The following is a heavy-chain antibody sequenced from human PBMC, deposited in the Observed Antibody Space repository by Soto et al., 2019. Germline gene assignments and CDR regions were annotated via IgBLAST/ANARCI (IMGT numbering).Heavy chain of an antibody. Sequence: EVQLVESGGGLVKPGGSLRLSCAASGFSFSYAWMSWVRQAPGKGLEWVGRVKSMTDGGTTDYAAPVKGRFTISRDDSKTTVYLQMNSLKTEDTAVYYCTTDCSGGSCYPWAHYYYYGMDVWGPGTTVTVSS. J-gene: IGHJ6*02. D-gene: IGHD2-15*01. CDR3: TTDCSGGSCYPWAHYYYYGMDV. CDR2: VKSMTDGGTT. CDR1: GFSFSYAW. V-gene: IGHV3-15*01.